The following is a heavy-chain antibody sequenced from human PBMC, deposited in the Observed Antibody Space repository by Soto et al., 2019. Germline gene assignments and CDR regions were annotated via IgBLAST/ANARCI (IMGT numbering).Heavy chain of an antibody. J-gene: IGHJ3*02. CDR3: AKGVARQVGGTGGAFDI. V-gene: IGHV3-23*01. CDR1: GFTFSSYA. D-gene: IGHD6-19*01. Sequence: GGSLRLSCAASGFTFSSYAMSWVRQAPGKGLEWVSAISGSGGSTYYADSVKGRFTISRDNSKNTLYLQMNSLRAEDTAVYYCAKGVARQVGGTGGAFDIWGKGTMVTVSS. CDR2: ISGSGGST.